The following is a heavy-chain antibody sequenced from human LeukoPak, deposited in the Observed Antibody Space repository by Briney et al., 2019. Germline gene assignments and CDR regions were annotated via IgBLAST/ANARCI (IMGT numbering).Heavy chain of an antibody. Sequence: ASVKVSCKASGYTFTNYGISWVRQAPGQGLEWMGGIIPIFGTANYAQKFQGRVTITADESTSTAYMELSSLRSEDTAVYYCARRSSGWYIPYYFDYWGQGTLVTVSS. J-gene: IGHJ4*02. D-gene: IGHD6-19*01. V-gene: IGHV1-69*13. CDR2: IIPIFGTA. CDR3: ARRSSGWYIPYYFDY. CDR1: GYTFTNYG.